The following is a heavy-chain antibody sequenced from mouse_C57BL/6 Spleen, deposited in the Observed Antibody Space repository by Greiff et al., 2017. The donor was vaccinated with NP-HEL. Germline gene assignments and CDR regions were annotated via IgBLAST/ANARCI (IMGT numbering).Heavy chain of an antibody. CDR1: GYTFTDYY. CDR2: INPNNGGT. V-gene: IGHV1-26*01. J-gene: IGHJ2*01. CDR3: ARSGYYYGSSYDDY. Sequence: EVQLQQSGPELVKPGASVKISCKASGYTFTDYYMNWVKQSHGKSLEWIGDINPNNGGTSYNQKFKGKATLTVDKSSSTAYMELRSLTSEDSAVYYCARSGYYYGSSYDDYWGQGTTLTVSS. D-gene: IGHD1-1*01.